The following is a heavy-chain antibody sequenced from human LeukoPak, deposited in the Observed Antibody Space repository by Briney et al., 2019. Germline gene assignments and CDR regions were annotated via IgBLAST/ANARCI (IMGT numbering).Heavy chain of an antibody. CDR3: ARLHTSSWYFDL. D-gene: IGHD6-13*01. Sequence: ESLRLSCKVSVYSLTIYFITCVRRMPERGLEGMGNIDPSDSYTNYSPSFQGHVTISADKSISTAYLQWSSLKAADTAMYYCARLHTSSWYFDLWGRGTPVIVSS. V-gene: IGHV5-10-1*01. J-gene: IGHJ2*01. CDR1: VYSLTIYF. CDR2: IDPSDSYT.